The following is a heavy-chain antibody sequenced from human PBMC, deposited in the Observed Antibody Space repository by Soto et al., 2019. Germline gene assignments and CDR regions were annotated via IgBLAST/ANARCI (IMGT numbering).Heavy chain of an antibody. V-gene: IGHV3-23*01. CDR3: AKDGGRDLIFDGYYKHYFDY. CDR1: GFTFSSYA. Sequence: GGSLRLSCAASGFTFSSYAMSWVRQAPGKGLEWVSAISGRGGSTYYADSVKGRFTISRDNSKNTLYLQMNSLRAEDTAVYYCAKDGGRDLIFDGYYKHYFDYWGQGTLVTVSS. J-gene: IGHJ4*02. CDR2: ISGRGGST. D-gene: IGHD3-22*01.